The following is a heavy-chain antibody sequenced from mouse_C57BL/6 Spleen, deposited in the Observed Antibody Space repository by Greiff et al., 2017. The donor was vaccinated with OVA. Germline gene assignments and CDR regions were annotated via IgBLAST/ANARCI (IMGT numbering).Heavy chain of an antibody. CDR1: GFTFSGFW. CDR2: INSDGSAI. V-gene: IGHV11-2*01. J-gene: IGHJ1*03. CDR3: MRYGYYGSSYLSHWYFDV. D-gene: IGHD1-1*01. Sequence: EVNVVETGGGLVQPGGSRGLSCEGSGFTFSGFWMSWVRQTPGKTLEWIGDINSDGSAINYAPSIKDRFTIFRDNDKSTLYLQMSNVRSEDTATYFCMRYGYYGSSYLSHWYFDVWGTGTTVTVSS.